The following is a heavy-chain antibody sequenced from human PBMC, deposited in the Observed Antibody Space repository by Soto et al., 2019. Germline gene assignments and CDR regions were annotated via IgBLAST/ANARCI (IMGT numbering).Heavy chain of an antibody. Sequence: GGSLRLSCAASGFTFDDYAMHWVRQAPGNGLEWVSGISWNSGSIGYADSVKGRFTISRDNAKNSLYLQMNSLRAEDTALYYCAKDITGGITIFGADYWGQGTLVTVSS. CDR3: AKDITGGITIFGADY. CDR2: ISWNSGSI. J-gene: IGHJ4*02. V-gene: IGHV3-9*01. CDR1: GFTFDDYA. D-gene: IGHD3-3*01.